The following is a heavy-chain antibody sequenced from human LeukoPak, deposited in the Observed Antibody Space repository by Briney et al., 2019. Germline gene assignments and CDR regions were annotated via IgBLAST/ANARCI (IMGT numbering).Heavy chain of an antibody. D-gene: IGHD6-13*01. Sequence: GASVKVSCKASRYTFTSYGISWVRQAPGQGLEWMGWISAYNGNTNYAQKLQGRVTMTTDTSTSTTYMELRSLRSDDTAVYYCARDAPIAAACTTGYYYGMDVWGQGTTVTVSS. CDR2: ISAYNGNT. CDR3: ARDAPIAAACTTGYYYGMDV. J-gene: IGHJ6*02. CDR1: RYTFTSYG. V-gene: IGHV1-18*01.